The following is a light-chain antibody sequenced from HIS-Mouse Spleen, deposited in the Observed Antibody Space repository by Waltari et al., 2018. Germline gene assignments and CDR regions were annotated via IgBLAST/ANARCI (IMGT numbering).Light chain of an antibody. J-gene: IGKJ4*01. V-gene: IGKV3-20*01. CDR2: GAS. CDR3: QQYGSSPLT. Sequence: EIVLTQSPGTLSSSPGERATLPCSASQSVSSSYLAWYQQKPGQAPRLLIYGASSRATGIPDRFSGSGSGTDFTLTISRLEPEDFAVYYCQQYGSSPLTFGGGTKVEIK. CDR1: QSVSSSY.